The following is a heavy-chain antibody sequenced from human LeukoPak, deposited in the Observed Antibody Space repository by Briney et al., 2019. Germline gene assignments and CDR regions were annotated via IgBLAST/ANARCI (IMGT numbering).Heavy chain of an antibody. J-gene: IGHJ4*02. V-gene: IGHV3-11*06. Sequence: GGSLRLSCAASGFTFSDYYMSWIRQAPGKGLEWVSYISSSSSYTNYADSVKGRFTISRDNAKNSLYLQMNSLRAEDTAVYYCASSEQSGGGFDYWGQGTLVTVSS. CDR1: GFTFSDYY. CDR3: ASSEQSGGGFDY. D-gene: IGHD3-16*01. CDR2: ISSSSSYT.